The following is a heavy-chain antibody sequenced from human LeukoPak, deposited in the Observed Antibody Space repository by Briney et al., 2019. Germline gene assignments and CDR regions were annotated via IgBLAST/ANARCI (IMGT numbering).Heavy chain of an antibody. V-gene: IGHV1-2*02. Sequence: ASVKVSCKASGYSFTGYYMHWVRQAPGQGLEWMGWINPDSGGTDYAQKFQGRVTMTRDTSITTAYMELSRLTSDDTAVYYCASGYSDYADYYNYYMDVWGKGTTVTVSS. CDR3: ASGYSDYADYYNYYMDV. D-gene: IGHD4-11*01. J-gene: IGHJ6*03. CDR1: GYSFTGYY. CDR2: INPDSGGT.